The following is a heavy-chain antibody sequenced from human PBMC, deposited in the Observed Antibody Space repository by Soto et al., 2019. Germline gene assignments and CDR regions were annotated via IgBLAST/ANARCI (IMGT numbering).Heavy chain of an antibody. Sequence: EVQLLESGGGLVQPGGSLRLSCAASGFTFSTYAMSWVRQAPGKGLEWVSAISGSGSSTYYADSGKGRFTISKDNSKNTLYMEMNSLRAEDTAVYYCAKDEENYYGSGSYSRLDSWGQGTLVTVSS. CDR1: GFTFSTYA. J-gene: IGHJ4*02. CDR2: ISGSGSST. D-gene: IGHD3-10*01. V-gene: IGHV3-23*01. CDR3: AKDEENYYGSGSYSRLDS.